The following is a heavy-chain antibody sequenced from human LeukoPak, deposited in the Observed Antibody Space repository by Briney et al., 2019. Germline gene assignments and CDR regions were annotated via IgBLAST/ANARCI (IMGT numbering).Heavy chain of an antibody. CDR3: ASPFAIAAAGTDWYFDL. CDR1: GFTFTKYW. CDR2: IKQDGSDK. J-gene: IGHJ2*01. D-gene: IGHD6-13*01. V-gene: IGHV3-7*01. Sequence: QTGGSLRLSCAASGFTFTKYWMTWVRQAPGKGLEWVGNIKQDGSDKNYMDSVKGRFTISRDNTKNSLYLQMDSLRAEDTAVYFCASPFAIAAAGTDWYFDLWGRGTLVTVSS.